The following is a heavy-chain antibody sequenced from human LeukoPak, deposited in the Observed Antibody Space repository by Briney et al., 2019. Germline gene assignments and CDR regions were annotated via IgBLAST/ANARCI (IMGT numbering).Heavy chain of an antibody. CDR1: GFTFSSYG. J-gene: IGHJ5*02. D-gene: IGHD6-19*01. CDR2: IWYDGSNK. CDR3: ARDRIAVAGTSNWFDP. V-gene: IGHV3-33*01. Sequence: GRSLRLPCAASGFTFSSYGMHWVRQAPGKGLEWVAVIWYDGSNKYYADSVKGRFTISRDNSKNTLYLQMNSLRAEDTAVYYCARDRIAVAGTSNWFDPWGQGTLVTVSS.